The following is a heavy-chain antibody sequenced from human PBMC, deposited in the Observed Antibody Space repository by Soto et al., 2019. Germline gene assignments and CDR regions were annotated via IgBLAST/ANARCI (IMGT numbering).Heavy chain of an antibody. Sequence: DVQLVESGGGLVQPGRSLRLSCAASGFTFDDYAMHWVRQAPGKGLEWVSGLSWHSGTVGYADSGTGRFTISRDNAKHSLYLQMNSLRAEDTALYDCATDSSVYCTGARCERRDYFYYYGMEVWGQGTTVTVSS. CDR1: GFTFDDYA. D-gene: IGHD2-8*02. CDR3: ATDSSVYCTGARCERRDYFYYYGMEV. V-gene: IGHV3-9*01. J-gene: IGHJ6*02. CDR2: LSWHSGTV.